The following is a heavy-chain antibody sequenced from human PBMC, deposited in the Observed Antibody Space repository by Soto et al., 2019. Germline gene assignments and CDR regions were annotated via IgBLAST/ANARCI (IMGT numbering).Heavy chain of an antibody. CDR2: MYYSGTT. Sequence: PSETLSLTCTVSGGSISSSSYFWGWIRQPPGKGLEWIGSMYYSGTTYYNPSLKSRVTISVDTSKNQFSLKLSSVTAAYTAVYYCARSSSGSYYPQYWGQGALVTVSS. CDR1: GGSISSSSYF. J-gene: IGHJ4*02. V-gene: IGHV4-39*01. D-gene: IGHD3-10*01. CDR3: ARSSSGSYYPQY.